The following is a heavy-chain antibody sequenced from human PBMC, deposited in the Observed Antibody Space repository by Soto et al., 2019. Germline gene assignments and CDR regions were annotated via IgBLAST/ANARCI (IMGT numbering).Heavy chain of an antibody. CDR2: IIPIFGTA. J-gene: IGHJ5*02. Sequence: GASVKVSCKASGGTFSSYAISWVRQAPGQGLEWMGGIIPIFGTANYAQKFQGRVTITADESTSTAYMELSSLRSEDTAVYYCASSRSHHSYYDSSGYYRTWGQGTLVTVSS. D-gene: IGHD3-22*01. CDR3: ASSRSHHSYYDSSGYYRT. CDR1: GGTFSSYA. V-gene: IGHV1-69*13.